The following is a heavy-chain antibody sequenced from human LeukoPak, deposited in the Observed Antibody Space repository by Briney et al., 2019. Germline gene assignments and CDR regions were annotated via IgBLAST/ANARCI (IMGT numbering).Heavy chain of an antibody. CDR3: ARRLLWFGNWFDP. CDR1: GDSISTSSYY. D-gene: IGHD3-10*01. V-gene: IGHV4-39*07. Sequence: PSETLSLTCSVSGDSISTSSYYWGWIRQPPGKGLEWIGTIYYSGSTYYNPSLKSRVTISVDTSKNQFSLKLSSVTAADTAVYYCARRLLWFGNWFDPWGQGTLVTVSS. J-gene: IGHJ5*02. CDR2: IYYSGST.